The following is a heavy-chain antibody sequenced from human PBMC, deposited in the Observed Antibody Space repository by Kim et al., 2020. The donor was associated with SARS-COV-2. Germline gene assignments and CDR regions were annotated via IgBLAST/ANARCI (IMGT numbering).Heavy chain of an antibody. CDR2: ISYDGSNK. Sequence: GGSLRLSCAASGFTFSSYAMHWVRQAPGKGLECVAVISYDGSNKYYADSVKGRFTISRDNSKNTLYLQMTSLRAEDPAVYYCARLSRTTRALDYWVQGTL. V-gene: IGHV3-30*04. D-gene: IGHD1-1*01. CDR3: ARLSRTTRALDY. CDR1: GFTFSSYA. J-gene: IGHJ4*02.